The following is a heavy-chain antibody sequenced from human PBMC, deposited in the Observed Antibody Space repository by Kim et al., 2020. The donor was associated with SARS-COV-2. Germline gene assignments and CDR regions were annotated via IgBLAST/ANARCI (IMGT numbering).Heavy chain of an antibody. D-gene: IGHD3-10*01. CDR1: GFTFSSYS. CDR2: ISRSSSYI. CDR3: ARDFGRRAGFDI. J-gene: IGHJ3*02. Sequence: GGSLRLSCAASGFTFSSYSMNWVRQAPGKGLEWVSSISRSSSYIYYADSVKGRFTISRDNAKNSLYLQMNSLRAEDTAGYYCARDFGRRAGFDIWGQGT. V-gene: IGHV3-21*01.